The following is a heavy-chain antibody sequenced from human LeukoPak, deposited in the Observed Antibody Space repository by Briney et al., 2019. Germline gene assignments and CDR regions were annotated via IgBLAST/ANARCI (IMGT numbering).Heavy chain of an antibody. J-gene: IGHJ1*01. CDR2: IYHSGST. Sequence: PSGTLSLTCAVSGGSISRSNWWSWVRQPPGKGLEWIGEIYHSGSTNYNPSLKSRVTISVDKSKNQFSLKLSSVTAADTAVYYCARLWGSSWSAEYFQHWGQGTLVTVSS. CDR1: GGSISRSNW. CDR3: ARLWGSSWSAEYFQH. V-gene: IGHV4-4*02. D-gene: IGHD6-13*01.